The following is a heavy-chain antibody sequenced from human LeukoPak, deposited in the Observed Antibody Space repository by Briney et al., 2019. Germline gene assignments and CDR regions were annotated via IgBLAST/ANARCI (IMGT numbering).Heavy chain of an antibody. Sequence: GGSLRLSCAASGFTFSSYGMHWVRQAPGKGLEWVAFIRYDGSNKYYADSVKGRFTISRDNSKNTLYLQMNSLRAEDTAVYYCAKALGQLPYFQHWGQGTLVTVSS. V-gene: IGHV3-30*02. CDR3: AKALGQLPYFQH. D-gene: IGHD5-18*01. CDR1: GFTFSSYG. J-gene: IGHJ1*01. CDR2: IRYDGSNK.